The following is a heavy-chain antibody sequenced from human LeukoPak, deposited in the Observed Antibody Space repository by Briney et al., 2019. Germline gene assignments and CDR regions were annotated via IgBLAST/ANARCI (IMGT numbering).Heavy chain of an antibody. D-gene: IGHD3-10*01. Sequence: PSETLSLTCAVYGGSFSGYYWSWIRQPPGKGLEWIGEINHSGSTNYNPSLKSRVTISVDASKNQFSLKLSSVTAADTAVYYCARSRGRLMVRGVPRDAFDIWGQGTMVTVSS. V-gene: IGHV4-34*01. J-gene: IGHJ3*02. CDR3: ARSRGRLMVRGVPRDAFDI. CDR2: INHSGST. CDR1: GGSFSGYY.